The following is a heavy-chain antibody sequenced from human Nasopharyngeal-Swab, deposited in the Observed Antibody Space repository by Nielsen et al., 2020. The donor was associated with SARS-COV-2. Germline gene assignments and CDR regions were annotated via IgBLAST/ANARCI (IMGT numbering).Heavy chain of an antibody. Sequence: GESLKISCKGSGYSFTSSWISWVRQMPGKGLEWMGMIDPSDSFTEYSPSFQGHVTISADKSINTAYLQWSSLRASDTAMYHCARLSRWYSYNHYYMDVWGKGTMVTVSS. CDR2: IDPSDSFT. CDR1: GYSFTSSW. J-gene: IGHJ6*03. V-gene: IGHV5-10-1*01. D-gene: IGHD6-13*01. CDR3: ARLSRWYSYNHYYMDV.